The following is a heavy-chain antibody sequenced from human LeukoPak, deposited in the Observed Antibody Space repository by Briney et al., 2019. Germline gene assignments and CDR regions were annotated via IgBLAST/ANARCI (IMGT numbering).Heavy chain of an antibody. CDR2: IYHSGST. V-gene: IGHV4-30-2*01. CDR1: GGSISSGGYS. J-gene: IGHJ6*02. D-gene: IGHD3-10*01. CDR3: ARDGTMVRGSYGMDV. Sequence: SQTLSLTCAVSGGSISSGGYSWSRIRQPPGKGLEWIGYIYHSGSTYYNPSLKSRVTISVDRSKNQFSLKLSSVTAADTAVYYCARDGTMVRGSYGMDVWGQGTTVTVSS.